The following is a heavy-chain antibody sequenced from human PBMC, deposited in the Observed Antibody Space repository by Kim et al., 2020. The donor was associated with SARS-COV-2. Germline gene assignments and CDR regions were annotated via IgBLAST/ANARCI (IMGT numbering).Heavy chain of an antibody. Sequence: YHAASVKGRFTLSRDNAKNSLYLQMTSLRAEDTAVYYCASPPWYGGYVVYWGQGTLVTVSS. J-gene: IGHJ4*02. D-gene: IGHD3-22*01. CDR3: ASPPWYGGYVVY. V-gene: IGHV3-48*03.